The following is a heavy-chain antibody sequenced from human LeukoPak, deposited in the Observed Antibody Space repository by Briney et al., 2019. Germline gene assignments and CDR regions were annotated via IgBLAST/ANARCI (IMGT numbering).Heavy chain of an antibody. J-gene: IGHJ5*02. Sequence: PGGSLRLSCAASGFTFSSYSMNWVRQAPGKGLEWVSSISSSSSYIYYADSVKGRFTISRDNAKNSLYLQMNSLRAEDTAVYYCAAERYDGPCCWFDPWGQGTLVTVSS. V-gene: IGHV3-21*06. D-gene: IGHD1-14*01. CDR2: ISSSSSYI. CDR3: AAERYDGPCCWFDP. CDR1: GFTFSSYS.